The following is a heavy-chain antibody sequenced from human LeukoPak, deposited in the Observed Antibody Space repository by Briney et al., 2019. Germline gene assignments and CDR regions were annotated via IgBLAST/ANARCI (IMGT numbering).Heavy chain of an antibody. V-gene: IGHV3-23*01. CDR2: ISYSVVTT. Sequence: GGSLRLSCAASGFSFSNYAMSWVRQAPGRGLEWVSHISYSVVTTYYADSVKGRFTISRDNSKNTVYLQMNSLRAEDTAVYYCAKRGHCSATCTYDYWGQGTLVTVSS. CDR3: AKRGHCSATCTYDY. D-gene: IGHD2-15*01. CDR1: GFSFSNYA. J-gene: IGHJ4*02.